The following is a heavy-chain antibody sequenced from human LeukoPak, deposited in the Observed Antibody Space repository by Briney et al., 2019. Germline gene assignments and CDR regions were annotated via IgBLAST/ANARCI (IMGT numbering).Heavy chain of an antibody. J-gene: IGHJ4*02. CDR2: IYSGGST. CDR1: GFTVSSDH. D-gene: IGHD3-22*01. Sequence: GGSLRLSCAASGFTVSSDHMNWVRPAPGKGLEWVSVIYSGGSTYYADSVKGRFTISRHDSQNTLYLQMNSLRADDTAVYYCVYFDAIMATGDYWGQGTLVTVSS. V-gene: IGHV3-53*04. CDR3: VYFDAIMATGDY.